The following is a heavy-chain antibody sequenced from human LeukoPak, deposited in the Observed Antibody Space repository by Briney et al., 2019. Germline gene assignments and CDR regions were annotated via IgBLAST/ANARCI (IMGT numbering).Heavy chain of an antibody. Sequence: ASVKVSCKASGGTFSSYAISWVRQAPGQGLEWMGIINPSGGSTSYAQKFQGRGTMTRDTSTSTVYMELSSLRSEDTAAYYCASEGIAAAVGDYWVQGTLVTVSS. V-gene: IGHV1-46*01. CDR1: GGTFSSYA. J-gene: IGHJ4*02. CDR2: INPSGGST. CDR3: ASEGIAAAVGDY. D-gene: IGHD6-13*01.